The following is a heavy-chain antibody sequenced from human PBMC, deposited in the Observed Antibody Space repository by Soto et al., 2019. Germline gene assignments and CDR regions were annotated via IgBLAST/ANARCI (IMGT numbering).Heavy chain of an antibody. CDR1: GVTFDSFT. J-gene: IGHJ5*02. Sequence: SVKVSCKPSGVTFDSFTFSWVRQAPGQGLEWMGGFVPMFGSASVAQRFQGRVRITADASTGTGYMELSDLRSDDSAIYYCAREDDTTGHYSWFDPWGPGALVTVSS. D-gene: IGHD3-9*01. CDR3: AREDDTTGHYSWFDP. CDR2: FVPMFGSA. V-gene: IGHV1-69*13.